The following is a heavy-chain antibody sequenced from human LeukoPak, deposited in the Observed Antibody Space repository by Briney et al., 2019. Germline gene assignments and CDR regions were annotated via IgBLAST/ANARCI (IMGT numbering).Heavy chain of an antibody. J-gene: IGHJ3*02. CDR1: GGSISSGSYY. CDR3: ARDWFGGSYYGAFDI. D-gene: IGHD1-26*01. Sequence: SQTLSLTCTVSGGSISSGSYYWCWIRQPAGKGLEWIGRIYTSGSTNYNPSLKSRVTISVDTSKNQFSLKLSSVTAADTAVYYCARDWFGGSYYGAFDIWGQGTMVTVSS. V-gene: IGHV4-61*02. CDR2: IYTSGST.